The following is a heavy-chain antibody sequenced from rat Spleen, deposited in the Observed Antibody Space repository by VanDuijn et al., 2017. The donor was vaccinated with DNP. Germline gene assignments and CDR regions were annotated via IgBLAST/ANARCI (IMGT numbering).Heavy chain of an antibody. V-gene: IGHV5-22*01. J-gene: IGHJ2*01. Sequence: EVQLVESGGGLVQPGRSLKLSCAASGFTFSDYYMAWVRQAPTKGLELFAYITYDGGSTYYGYSVKGRFTISRDNAKNTLYLQMNSLRSEDTATYYCTRHVLPLRVWDYWGQGVMVTVSS. D-gene: IGHD1-4*01. CDR3: TRHVLPLRVWDY. CDR2: ITYDGGST. CDR1: GFTFSDYY.